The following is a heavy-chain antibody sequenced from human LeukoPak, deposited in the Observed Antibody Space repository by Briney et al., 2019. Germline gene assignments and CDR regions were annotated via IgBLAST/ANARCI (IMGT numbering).Heavy chain of an antibody. CDR1: GFNFNNHA. D-gene: IGHD6-13*01. Sequence: GGSLRLSCAASGFNFNNHAMHWVRQAPGKGLEWVAVISYSETRIHYADSVKGRHTISRDNSKNTLFLQMDNLAADDTAGYYCAKEGSGSSWSSFDYWGQGTLVTVSS. V-gene: IGHV3-30*01. CDR3: AKEGSGSSWSSFDY. J-gene: IGHJ4*02. CDR2: ISYSETRI.